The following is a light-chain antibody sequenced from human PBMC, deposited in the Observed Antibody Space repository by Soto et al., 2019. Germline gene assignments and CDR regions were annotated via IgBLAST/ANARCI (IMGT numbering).Light chain of an antibody. CDR3: QKYNSAPLT. J-gene: IGKJ4*01. CDR1: QTINTIY. Sequence: EIVLTQSPGTLSLSPGERATLSCRASQTINTIYLAWFQQKPGQSPRLLIYDISTRATGIPDRISGSGSGTDFTLTISSLQPEDVAAYYCQKYNSAPLTFGGGTKVDIK. V-gene: IGKV3-20*01. CDR2: DIS.